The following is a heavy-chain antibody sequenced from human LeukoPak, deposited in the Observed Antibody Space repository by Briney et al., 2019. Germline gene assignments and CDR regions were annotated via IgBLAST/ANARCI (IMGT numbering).Heavy chain of an antibody. CDR1: GFTFSSYW. CDR2: IKQDGSEK. CDR3: ARDPTGYSYGIYYYYYMGV. J-gene: IGHJ6*03. V-gene: IGHV3-7*01. Sequence: GGSLRLSCAASGFTFSSYWMSWVRQAPGKGLEWVANIKQDGSEKYYVDSVKGRFTISRDNAKNSLYLQMNSLRAEDTAVYYCARDPTGYSYGIYYYYYMGVWGKGTTVTVSS. D-gene: IGHD5-18*01.